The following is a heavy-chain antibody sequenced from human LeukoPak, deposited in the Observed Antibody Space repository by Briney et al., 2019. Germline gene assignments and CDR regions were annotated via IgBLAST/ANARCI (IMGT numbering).Heavy chain of an antibody. CDR2: TSGSGGST. Sequence: GGSLRLSCAASGFTFSSYAMSWVRQAPGKGLEWVSATSGSGGSTYYADSVKGRFTISRDNSKNTLYLQMNSLRAEDTAVYYCAKAEYSSNYGMDVWGQGTTVTVSS. CDR3: AKAEYSSNYGMDV. D-gene: IGHD6-6*01. CDR1: GFTFSSYA. V-gene: IGHV3-23*01. J-gene: IGHJ6*02.